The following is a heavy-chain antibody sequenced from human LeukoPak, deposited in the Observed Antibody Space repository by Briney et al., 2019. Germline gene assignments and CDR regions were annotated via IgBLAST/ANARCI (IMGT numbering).Heavy chain of an antibody. J-gene: IGHJ4*02. V-gene: IGHV4-61*01. Sequence: PSETLSLTCTVSGGSVSSGSYYWSWIRQPPGKGLEWIGYIYYSGSANYNPSLKSRVTISVDTSKNQFSLKLSSVTAADTAVYYCARVYSSGWPYYLDYWGQGTLVTVSS. D-gene: IGHD6-19*01. CDR3: ARVYSSGWPYYLDY. CDR2: IYYSGSA. CDR1: GGSVSSGSYY.